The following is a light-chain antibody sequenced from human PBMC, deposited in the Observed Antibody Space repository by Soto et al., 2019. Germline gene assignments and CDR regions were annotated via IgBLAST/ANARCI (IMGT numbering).Light chain of an antibody. CDR2: DAS. J-gene: IGKJ5*01. CDR3: QQRSNWPLT. V-gene: IGKV3-11*01. Sequence: EIVLTQSPATLSLSPGERATLSCRASQSFSNYLAWYQQKPGQAPRLLIYDASRRATGIPARFSGSGSETDFTLTISSLEPEDVAVYYCQQRSNWPLTCGQGTRLEIK. CDR1: QSFSNY.